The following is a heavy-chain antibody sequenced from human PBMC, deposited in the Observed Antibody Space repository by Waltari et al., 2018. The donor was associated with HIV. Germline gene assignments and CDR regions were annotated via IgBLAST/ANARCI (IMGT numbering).Heavy chain of an antibody. CDR1: GFSFTGFY. CDR2: MNPGTGGT. CDR3: ARGYPHFDY. D-gene: IGHD5-18*01. Sequence: QAQLVQSGAEVKKPGASIKVSCKTSGFSFTGFYLPWVRQAPGQGLEWMGWMNPGTGGTKYARTCQGRVTMTRDTSINTAYVELSRLTSDDTAVYFCARGYPHFDYWGQGTLVTVSS. V-gene: IGHV1-2*02. J-gene: IGHJ4*02.